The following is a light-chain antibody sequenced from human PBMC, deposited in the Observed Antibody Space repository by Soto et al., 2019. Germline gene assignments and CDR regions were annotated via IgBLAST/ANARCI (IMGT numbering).Light chain of an antibody. Sequence: DIQMTQSPATRSGSVGGRVTITCRASQSISSYLNWYQQKPGKAPNLLIYDASRLQSGVPSRFSGSGGGTDFTLSISSVQPEDFATYFCQQSYMDPITFGQGTRLEIK. CDR3: QQSYMDPIT. CDR1: QSISSY. J-gene: IGKJ5*01. CDR2: DAS. V-gene: IGKV1-39*01.